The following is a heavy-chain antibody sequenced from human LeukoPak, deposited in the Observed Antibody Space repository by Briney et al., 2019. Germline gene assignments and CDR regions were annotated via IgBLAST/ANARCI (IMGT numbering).Heavy chain of an antibody. D-gene: IGHD4-23*01. V-gene: IGHV4-59*08. CDR1: GGSISSYY. J-gene: IGHJ4*02. CDR2: IYYSGST. CDR3: ARILTVVTPLFDY. Sequence: SETLSLTCTVSGGSISSYYWSWIRQPPGKGLEWIGYIYYSGSTNYNPSLKSRVTISVDTSKNQFSLKLSSVTAADTAVYYCARILTVVTPLFDYWGQGSLVTVSS.